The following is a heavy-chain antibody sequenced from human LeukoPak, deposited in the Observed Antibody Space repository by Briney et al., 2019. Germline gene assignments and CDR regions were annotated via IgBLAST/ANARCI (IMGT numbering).Heavy chain of an antibody. V-gene: IGHV3-11*01. D-gene: IGHD3-10*01. CDR1: GFTFSDYY. Sequence: GGSLRLSCAASGFTFSDYYMSWIRQAPGKGLEWVSCISTSGSTIYYADSLKGRFTISRDNAKNSLYLQMNSLRAEDTAVYYCARDRGRYYYGSGSYYPDYWGQGTLVTVSS. CDR3: ARDRGRYYYGSGSYYPDY. CDR2: ISTSGSTI. J-gene: IGHJ4*02.